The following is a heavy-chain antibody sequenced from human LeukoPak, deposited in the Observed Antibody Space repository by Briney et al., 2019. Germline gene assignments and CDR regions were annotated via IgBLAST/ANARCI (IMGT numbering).Heavy chain of an antibody. V-gene: IGHV6-1*01. CDR1: RVSLSVNSTA. D-gene: IGHD3-16*01. CDR2: TYFNSKWYN. J-gene: IGHJ4*02. Sequence: SQTLSLTRALSRVSLSVNSTARNWLRPPPTRGLEWRGMTYFNSKWYNDYALSVKSRITISADTSKNQFSLQLNSVNAEDTAVYYCARDVGRELYYWGQGTLVIVSA. CDR3: ARDVGRELYY.